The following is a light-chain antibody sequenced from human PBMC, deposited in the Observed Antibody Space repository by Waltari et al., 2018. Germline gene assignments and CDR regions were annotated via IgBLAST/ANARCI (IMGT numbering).Light chain of an antibody. Sequence: SYDVAQPPSVSVSPGQTVTITCRGDALGATSVSWYQRKAGQSPVLVIHQDKKRPSGIPDRFSGSSSGNTATLTISGTQVIDEAEYFCQTWDSRTVVFGGGTKLTVL. CDR3: QTWDSRTVV. CDR2: QDK. V-gene: IGLV3-1*01. CDR1: ALGATS. J-gene: IGLJ2*01.